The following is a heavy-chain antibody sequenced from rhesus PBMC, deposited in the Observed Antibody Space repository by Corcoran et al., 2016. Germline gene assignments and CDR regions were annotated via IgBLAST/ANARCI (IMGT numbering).Heavy chain of an antibody. V-gene: IGHV3S5*01. CDR3: AKGGPTTTAAVAFDH. D-gene: IGHD6-43*01. CDR1: VCLLCSDA. J-gene: IGHJ4*01. CDR2: ITSSGGGT. Sequence: EVKLVATGGGCVQPAGCLSIYVGASVCLLCSDAPSWVRQAPGKGLEWLSGITSSGGGTYYSDSVKGRFIMFRDNSKKSLSLQINSLRDEDTAVYYCAKGGPTTTAAVAFDHWGQGVLVTVSS.